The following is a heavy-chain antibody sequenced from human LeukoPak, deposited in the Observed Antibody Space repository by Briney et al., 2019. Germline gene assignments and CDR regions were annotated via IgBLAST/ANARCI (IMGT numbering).Heavy chain of an antibody. CDR3: ARLPTVTTSALGYYYYGMDV. J-gene: IGHJ6*02. D-gene: IGHD4-11*01. V-gene: IGHV4-39*07. CDR1: AASISSASYN. CDR2: INHSGST. Sequence: SETLSLTCTVSAASISSASYNWGWIRQPPGKGLEWIGEINHSGSTNYNPSLKSRVTISVDTSKNQFSLKLSSVTAADTAVYYCARLPTVTTSALGYYYYGMDVWGQGTTVTVSS.